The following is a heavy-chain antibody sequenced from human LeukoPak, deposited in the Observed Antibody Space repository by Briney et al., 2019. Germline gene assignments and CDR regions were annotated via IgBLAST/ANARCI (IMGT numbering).Heavy chain of an antibody. CDR2: IKSKNVGETT. CDR1: GLTSGNAW. J-gene: IGHJ4*02. CDR3: TTGPGNSGY. Sequence: GGSLRLSCVVSGLTSGNAWMSWVRQAPGEGLEWVGRIKSKNVGETTEYAAPVQGRFTISRDDSKNTVYLQMSSLKTEDTAVYYCTTGPGNSGYWGQGTLVTVSS. V-gene: IGHV3-15*01. D-gene: IGHD4-23*01.